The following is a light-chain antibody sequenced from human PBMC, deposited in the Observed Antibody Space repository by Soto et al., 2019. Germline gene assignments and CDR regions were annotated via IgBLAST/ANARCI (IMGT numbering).Light chain of an antibody. V-gene: IGKV1-39*01. CDR1: QFINKY. J-gene: IGKJ1*01. CDR2: AAS. CDR3: QLSNNVWT. Sequence: DIQMTQSPSSLSASVGDRVTITCRASQFINKYLSWYQQKPGKVPKLLINAASTLQSGVPSRFNGSRSGTDFSLAISSLQPEDSATYYCQLSNNVWTFGQGTKVDIK.